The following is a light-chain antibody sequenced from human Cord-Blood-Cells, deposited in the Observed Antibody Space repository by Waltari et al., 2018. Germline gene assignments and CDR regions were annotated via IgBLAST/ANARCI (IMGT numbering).Light chain of an antibody. CDR3: QQYGSSRT. Sequence: EIVLTQSPGTLSLSPGESATLSCRASQSVSSSYLAWYQQKPAQAPRLLIYGASSRATGIPDRFSGSGSGTDFTLTISRLEPEDVAVYYCQQYGSSRTFGGGTKVEIK. V-gene: IGKV3-20*01. J-gene: IGKJ4*01. CDR1: QSVSSSY. CDR2: GAS.